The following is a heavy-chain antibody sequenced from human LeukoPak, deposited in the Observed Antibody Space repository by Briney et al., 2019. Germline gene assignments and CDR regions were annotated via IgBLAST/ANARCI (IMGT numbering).Heavy chain of an antibody. D-gene: IGHD2-2*01. Sequence: GGSLRLSCAASGFTVSSNYMSWVRQAPGKGLEWVSVIYSGGSTYYADSVKGRFTISRDNSKNTLYLQMNSLRAEDTAVYYCARDYRYCSSTSCYDYYYYYGMDVWGRGTTVTVSS. J-gene: IGHJ6*02. CDR3: ARDYRYCSSTSCYDYYYYYGMDV. CDR2: IYSGGST. CDR1: GFTVSSNY. V-gene: IGHV3-53*01.